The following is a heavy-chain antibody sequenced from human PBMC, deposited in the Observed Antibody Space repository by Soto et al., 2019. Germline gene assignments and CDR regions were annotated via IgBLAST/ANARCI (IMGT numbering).Heavy chain of an antibody. V-gene: IGHV3-21*01. CDR3: ARATYNWNPHY. D-gene: IGHD1-20*01. Sequence: VGSLRLSCAFSVCPLEKYGMNCVRQAPGKGLEWVSSISFSGDYIYYADSVKGRFTISRDNARNSLYLQMNRLGVDDTALYFCARATYNWNPHYWGQGTHVLVS. CDR2: ISFSGDYI. J-gene: IGHJ4*02. CDR1: VCPLEKYG.